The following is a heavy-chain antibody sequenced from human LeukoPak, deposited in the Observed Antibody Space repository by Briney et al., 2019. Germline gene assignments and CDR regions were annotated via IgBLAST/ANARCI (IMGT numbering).Heavy chain of an antibody. Sequence: GASVKVSCKASGGTFSSYAISWVRQAPGQGLEWMRIINPSGGSTSYAQKFQGRVTMTRDTSTSTVYMELSSLRSEDTAVYYCARERAVRRFLEWLLRYGMDVWGQGTTVTVSS. CDR2: INPSGGST. CDR3: ARERAVRRFLEWLLRYGMDV. D-gene: IGHD3-3*01. J-gene: IGHJ6*02. CDR1: GGTFSSYA. V-gene: IGHV1-46*01.